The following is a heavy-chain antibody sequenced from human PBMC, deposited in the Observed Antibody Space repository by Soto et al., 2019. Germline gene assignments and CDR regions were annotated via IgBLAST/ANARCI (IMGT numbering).Heavy chain of an antibody. D-gene: IGHD5-18*01. J-gene: IGHJ6*02. CDR2: IIPIFGTA. Sequence: SVKVSCKASGGTLSRYAISWVRQAPGQGLEWMGGIIPIFGTANYAQKFQGRVTITADESTSTAYMELSSLRSEDTAVYYCARERFPAMEYYYYYGMDVWGQGTTVTVSS. CDR3: ARERFPAMEYYYYYGMDV. CDR1: GGTLSRYA. V-gene: IGHV1-69*13.